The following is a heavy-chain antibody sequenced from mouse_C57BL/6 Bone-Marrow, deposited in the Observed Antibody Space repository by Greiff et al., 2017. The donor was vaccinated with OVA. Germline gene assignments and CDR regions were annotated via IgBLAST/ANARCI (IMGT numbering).Heavy chain of an antibody. V-gene: IGHV1-54*01. CDR3: ARWGYSNYLDY. CDR1: GYAFTNYL. Sequence: VQLQESGAELVRPGTSVKVSCTASGYAFTNYLIEWVKQRPGQGLEWIGVINPGSGGTNYNEKFKGKATLTADKSSSTAYMQLSSLTSEDSAVYFCARWGYSNYLDYWGQGTTLTVSS. CDR2: INPGSGGT. J-gene: IGHJ2*01. D-gene: IGHD2-5*01.